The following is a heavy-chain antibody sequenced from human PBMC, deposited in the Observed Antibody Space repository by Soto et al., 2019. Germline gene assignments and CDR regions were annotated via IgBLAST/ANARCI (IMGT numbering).Heavy chain of an antibody. CDR1: ECRFYHYL. J-gene: IGHJ4*02. D-gene: IGHD2-15*01. Sequence: GGAVQNDCKGWECRFYHYLSGGGGQNPGKGLEWMGIIYPGDSDTRYSPSFQGQVTISADKSINTAYLQWSSLKASDTAMYYCARDYCSGTSFYEFGYWGEGPQVTV. V-gene: IGHV5-51*01. CDR3: ARDYCSGTSFYEFGY. CDR2: IYPGDSDT.